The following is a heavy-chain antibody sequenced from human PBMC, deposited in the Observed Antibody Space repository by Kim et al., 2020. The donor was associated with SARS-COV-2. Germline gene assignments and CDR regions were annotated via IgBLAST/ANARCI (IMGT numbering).Heavy chain of an antibody. Sequence: ADSGKGRCQNSRDNTKNALYLQMNSLRAEDTAVYYCARGLRVYSYGPGDYWGQGTLVTVSS. J-gene: IGHJ4*02. D-gene: IGHD5-18*01. CDR3: ARGLRVYSYGPGDY. V-gene: IGHV3-11*06.